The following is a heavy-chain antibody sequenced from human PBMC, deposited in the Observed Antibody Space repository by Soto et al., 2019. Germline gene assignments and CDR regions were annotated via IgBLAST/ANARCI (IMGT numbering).Heavy chain of an antibody. D-gene: IGHD3-3*01. CDR3: AAHTAITIFGVVTLDY. CDR1: GFTFSSYA. J-gene: IGHJ4*02. V-gene: IGHV3-23*01. CDR2: ISGSGGST. Sequence: PGGALRLSCAASGFTFSSYAMSWVRQAPGKGLEWVSAISGSGGSTYYADSVKGRFTISRDNSKNTLYLQMNSLRAEDTAVYYCAAHTAITIFGVVTLDYWGQGTLVTVSS.